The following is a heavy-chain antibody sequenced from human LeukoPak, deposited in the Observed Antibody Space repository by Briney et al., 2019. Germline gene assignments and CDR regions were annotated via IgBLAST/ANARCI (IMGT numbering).Heavy chain of an antibody. J-gene: IGHJ4*02. D-gene: IGHD2-2*01. CDR1: GFTFSSYG. CDR2: IKEDGSEK. V-gene: IGHV3-7*01. CDR3: ARRGRTSCLDY. Sequence: GRSLRLSCAASGFTFSSYGMHWVRQAPGKGLESVAKIKEDGSEKYYVDSVKGRFTISRDNAENSLYLQMNSLRAEDTAVYYCARRGRTSCLDYWGQGTLVTVSS.